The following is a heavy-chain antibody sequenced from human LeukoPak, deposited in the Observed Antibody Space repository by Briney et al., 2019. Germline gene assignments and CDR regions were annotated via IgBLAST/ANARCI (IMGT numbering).Heavy chain of an antibody. CDR1: GGSISSGSYY. CDR3: ARGDYYDSSGYYKWYAFDI. D-gene: IGHD3-22*01. J-gene: IGHJ3*02. V-gene: IGHV4-61*02. CDR2: IYTSGST. Sequence: PSQTLSLTCTVSGGSISSGSYYWSWIRQPAGKGLEWIGRIYTSGSTNYNPSLKSRVTISVDTSKNQFSLKLSSVTAADTAVYYCARGDYYDSSGYYKWYAFDIWGQGTMVTVSS.